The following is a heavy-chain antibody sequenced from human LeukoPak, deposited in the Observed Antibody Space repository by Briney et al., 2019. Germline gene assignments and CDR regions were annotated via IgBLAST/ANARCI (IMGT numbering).Heavy chain of an antibody. CDR3: AKEPTSYSSGWYFHH. V-gene: IGHV3-30*18. CDR2: ISHDGTTK. J-gene: IGHJ1*01. CDR1: GFTFRNYG. D-gene: IGHD6-25*01. Sequence: TGGSLRLSCAASGFTFRNYGMHWVRQTPGKGLEWVAVISHDGTTKFYADSVKGRFTISRDNSKNTLDLQMYSLRAEDTAVYYCAKEPTSYSSGWYFHHWGQGTLVTVSS.